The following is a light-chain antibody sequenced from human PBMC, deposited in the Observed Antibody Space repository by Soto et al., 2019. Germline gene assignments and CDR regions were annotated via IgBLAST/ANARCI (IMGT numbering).Light chain of an antibody. Sequence: EIVLTQSPATLSLSPGERATLSCRASQSVSSHLAWYQQKPGQAPRLLIYDASNRATGIPARFSGSGSGTDFTLTISSLEPEDFAVYYCQQRGTFGQGTKVEIK. CDR3: QQRGT. V-gene: IGKV3-11*01. J-gene: IGKJ1*01. CDR2: DAS. CDR1: QSVSSH.